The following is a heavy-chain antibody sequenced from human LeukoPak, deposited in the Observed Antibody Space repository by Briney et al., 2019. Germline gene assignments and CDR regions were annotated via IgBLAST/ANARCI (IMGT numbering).Heavy chain of an antibody. V-gene: IGHV4-30-4*01. CDR3: ARAYCSCSSCFLFDY. J-gene: IGHJ4*02. CDR1: GGSISSGDYY. Sequence: SQTLSLTCTVSGGSISSGDYYWSWIRQPPGKGLEWIGYIYYSGSTYYNPSLKSRLTISVDTSKNQFSLKLSAVTAADTAVYYCARAYCSCSSCFLFDYWGQGTLVTV. CDR2: IYYSGST. D-gene: IGHD2-2*01.